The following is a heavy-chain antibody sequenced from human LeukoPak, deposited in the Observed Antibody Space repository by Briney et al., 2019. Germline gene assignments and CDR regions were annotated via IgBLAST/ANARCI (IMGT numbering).Heavy chain of an antibody. J-gene: IGHJ4*02. CDR1: GGSISSYY. CDR2: IYYSGST. Sequence: SETLSLACTVSGGSISSYYWSWIRQPPGKGLEWIGSIYYSGSTYYNPSLKSRVTISVDTSKNQFSLKLNSVTATDTAVYYCARHYGPWGQGTLVTVSS. CDR3: ARHYGP. V-gene: IGHV4-59*08. D-gene: IGHD3-10*01.